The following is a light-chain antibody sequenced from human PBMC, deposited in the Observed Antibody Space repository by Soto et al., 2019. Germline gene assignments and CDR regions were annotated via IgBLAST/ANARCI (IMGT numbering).Light chain of an antibody. Sequence: EIVMTQSPATLSVSPGERATLSCRASQNVGTKLAWYQQKPGQAPRLLIYGASTRATDIPARFSGSGSGTEFTLTISRLEPEDFAVYYCQQYGSSPYTFGQGTKLEIK. J-gene: IGKJ2*01. V-gene: IGKV3-15*01. CDR2: GAS. CDR1: QNVGTK. CDR3: QQYGSSPYT.